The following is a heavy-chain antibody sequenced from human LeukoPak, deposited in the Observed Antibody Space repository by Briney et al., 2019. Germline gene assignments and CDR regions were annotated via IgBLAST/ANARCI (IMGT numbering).Heavy chain of an antibody. V-gene: IGHV3-21*01. CDR1: GFTFSSFA. J-gene: IGHJ6*03. CDR3: ARDQGPYYYMDV. CDR2: ISSSSSSYI. Sequence: GGSLRLPCAASGFTFSSFAMSWVRQAPGKGLEWVSSISSSSSSYIYYADSVKGRFTISRDNAKNSLYLQMNSLRAEDTAVYYCARDQGPYYYMDVWGKGTTVTVSS.